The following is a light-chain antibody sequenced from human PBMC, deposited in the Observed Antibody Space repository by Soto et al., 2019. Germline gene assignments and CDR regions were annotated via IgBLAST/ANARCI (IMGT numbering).Light chain of an antibody. Sequence: DIQMAQSPSCLSDSVGDSFTITCRAGQDIFSSLNWYQNKKGKAPKLLIYATSNLQSGVPSRLRGSGSGTDLTITISSMKNEDFETYYCQQANSSIPTFGGGTQVDIK. CDR2: ATS. J-gene: IGKJ4*01. V-gene: IGKV1-39*01. CDR1: QDIFSS. CDR3: QQANSSIPT.